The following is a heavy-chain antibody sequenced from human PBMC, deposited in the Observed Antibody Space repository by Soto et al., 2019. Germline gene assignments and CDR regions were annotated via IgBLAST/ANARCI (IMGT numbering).Heavy chain of an antibody. CDR2: ISGSGDTT. CDR1: GFPLTSDA. CDR3: ATGGRSGTWIFGH. V-gene: IGHV3-23*01. Sequence: GGSPRLSCAVSGFPLTSDAMSWVRQAPGKGLEWVSDISGSGDTTNYADSVKGRFAISRDISKDTLYLQMNSLRAEDTAVYYCATGGRSGTWIFGHWGQGTPVTVSS. J-gene: IGHJ5*02. D-gene: IGHD3-3*01.